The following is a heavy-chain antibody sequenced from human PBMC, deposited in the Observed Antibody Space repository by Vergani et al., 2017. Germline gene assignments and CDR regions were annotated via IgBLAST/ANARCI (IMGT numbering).Heavy chain of an antibody. Sequence: EVQLLESGGDLVQPGGSLRLSCAASGFTFNHYAMNWVRQAPGKGLEWVSGISGSGGSTYYAGSVKGRFTMSRDSSKNTLYLQMNSLSAGDTAVYYCTKAYPRNSGYDYLYYYHAMDVWGQETTVTVSS. J-gene: IGHJ6*02. V-gene: IGHV3-23*01. CDR1: GFTFNHYA. CDR2: ISGSGGST. CDR3: TKAYPRNSGYDYLYYYHAMDV. D-gene: IGHD5-12*01.